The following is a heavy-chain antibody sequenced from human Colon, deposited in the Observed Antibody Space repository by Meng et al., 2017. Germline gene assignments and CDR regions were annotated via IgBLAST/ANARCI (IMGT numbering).Heavy chain of an antibody. CDR3: VRNGFGLKAFDI. Sequence: QVPLQESGPSLVNASGPLSLHRVVSGGPISNSTWWSCVRQPPGKGLEWIGQIYHGGSTNYNPSLKSRVTISVDESKNQFSLKLSSVTAADTAVYYRVRNGFGLKAFDIWGQGTVVTVSS. CDR1: GGPISNSTW. CDR2: IYHGGST. J-gene: IGHJ3*02. V-gene: IGHV4-4*02. D-gene: IGHD3-10*01.